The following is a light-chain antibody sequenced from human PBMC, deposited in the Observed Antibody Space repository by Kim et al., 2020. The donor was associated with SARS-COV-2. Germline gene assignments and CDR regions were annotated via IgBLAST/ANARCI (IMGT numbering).Light chain of an antibody. V-gene: IGKV3-20*01. CDR2: GAS. CDR1: QSVTNNNY. J-gene: IGKJ2*03. CDR3: QQYGGSPPYS. Sequence: EIVLTQSPSTLSLSPGERATLSCRASQSVTNNNYLAWCQQKPGQAPRLLIYGASSRATGIPDRFSGSGSGTDFILTISRLEPEDFAVYYCQQYGGSPPYSFGQGTKLEI.